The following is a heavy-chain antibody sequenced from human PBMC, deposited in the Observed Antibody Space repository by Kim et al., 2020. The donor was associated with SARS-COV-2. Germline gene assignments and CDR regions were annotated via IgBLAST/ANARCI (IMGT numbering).Heavy chain of an antibody. D-gene: IGHD3-3*02. CDR3: ATISSFY. J-gene: IGHJ4*02. CDR2: SGGST. V-gene: IGHV3-23*01. Sequence: SGGSTYYADSVKGRFTISRDNSKNTLYLQMNSLRAEDTAVYYCATISSFYWGQGTLVTVSS.